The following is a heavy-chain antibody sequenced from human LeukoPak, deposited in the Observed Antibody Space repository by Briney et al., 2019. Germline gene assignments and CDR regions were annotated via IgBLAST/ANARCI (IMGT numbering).Heavy chain of an antibody. V-gene: IGHV1-18*01. CDR2: ISAYNGNT. D-gene: IGHD2-2*01. CDR1: GYTFTSYG. J-gene: IGHJ6*03. CDR3: ARLGSTSHLYYYYYYYMDV. Sequence: ASVKVSCKASGYTFTSYGISWVRQAPGQGLEWMGWISAYNGNTNYAQKLQGRVTMTTDTSTSTAYMELRSLRSDDTAVYYCARLGSTSHLYYYYYYYMDVWGKGTTVTVSS.